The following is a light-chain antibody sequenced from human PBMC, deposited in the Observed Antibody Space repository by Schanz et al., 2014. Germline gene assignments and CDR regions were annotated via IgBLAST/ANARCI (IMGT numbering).Light chain of an antibody. J-gene: IGLJ3*02. CDR3: VLYMGSGSWV. CDR2: NTN. CDR1: SGPVFATYY. Sequence: QTVVTQEPAFSVSPGGTVTLTCGLGSGPVFATYYPAWYQQTPGQAPRTLIYNTNRRSSGVPDRFSGSIVGNKAALTITGAHADDDSDYYCVLYMGSGSWVFGGGTKLTVL. V-gene: IGLV8-61*01.